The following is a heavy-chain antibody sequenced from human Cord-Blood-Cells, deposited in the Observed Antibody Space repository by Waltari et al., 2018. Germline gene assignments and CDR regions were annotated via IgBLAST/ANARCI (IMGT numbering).Heavy chain of an antibody. J-gene: IGHJ4*02. CDR2: SSGSGGST. D-gene: IGHD3-10*01. CDR1: GFTFSSYA. V-gene: IGHV3-23*01. Sequence: EVQLLESGGGLVQPGGSLRLSCAASGFTFSSYAMSWVRQAPGKGREWVSASSGSGGSTYYADSVQGRLIISRDNSKNSLYLQMNSLRDEDTAVYYCAKDSGAGDPFDYWGQGTLVTVSS. CDR3: AKDSGAGDPFDY.